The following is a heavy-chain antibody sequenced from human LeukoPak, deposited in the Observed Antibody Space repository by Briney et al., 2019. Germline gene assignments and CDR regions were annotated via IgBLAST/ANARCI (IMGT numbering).Heavy chain of an antibody. Sequence: GGSLRLSCAASGFTFSSYAMHWVRQAPGKGLEWVAVISYDGSNKYYADPVKGRFTISRDNSKNTLYLQMNSLRAEDTAVYYCARDLYGSGNVYWGQGTLVTVSS. CDR2: ISYDGSNK. J-gene: IGHJ4*02. D-gene: IGHD3-10*01. V-gene: IGHV3-30*04. CDR3: ARDLYGSGNVY. CDR1: GFTFSSYA.